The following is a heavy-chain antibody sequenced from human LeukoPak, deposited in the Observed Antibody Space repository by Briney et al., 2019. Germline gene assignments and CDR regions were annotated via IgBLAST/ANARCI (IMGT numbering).Heavy chain of an antibody. CDR3: AADLISYCGGDCYPLGAFDI. D-gene: IGHD2-21*02. CDR1: GFTFTISA. V-gene: IGHV1-58*02. CDR2: IVVGSGNT. Sequence: TSVKVSCKASGFTFTISAMQWVRQARGQRLEWIGWIVVGSGNTNCAQKFQERVTITRDMSTSTAYMELSSLRSEDTAVYYCAADLISYCGGDCYPLGAFDIWGQGTMVTVSS. J-gene: IGHJ3*02.